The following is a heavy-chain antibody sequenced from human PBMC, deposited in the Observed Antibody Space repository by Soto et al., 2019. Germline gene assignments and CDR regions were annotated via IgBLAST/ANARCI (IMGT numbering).Heavy chain of an antibody. Sequence: TSETLSLTCTVSGGSISSGDYYRSWIRQPPGKGVEWIGYIYYRGSTYYNPSLKSRVTISVDTSKNQFSLKLSSVTAADTAVYYCARASGSGPHYYYYYGMDVWGQGTTVTVSS. CDR2: IYYRGST. CDR3: ARASGSGPHYYYYYGMDV. J-gene: IGHJ6*02. CDR1: GGSISSGDYY. D-gene: IGHD3-10*01. V-gene: IGHV4-30-4*01.